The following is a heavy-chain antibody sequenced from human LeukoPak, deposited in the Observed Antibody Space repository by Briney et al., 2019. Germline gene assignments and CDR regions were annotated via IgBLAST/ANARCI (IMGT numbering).Heavy chain of an antibody. J-gene: IGHJ5*02. V-gene: IGHV4-39*07. CDR1: GDSMTTTSHF. CDR2: IYYRGTT. Sequence: SETLSLTCTVSGDSMTTTSHFWDWIRQPPGKGLEWIGSIYYRGTTYYNPSLKSRVTISVDTSKNQFSLKLSSVTAADTAVYYCAREKGSSTWDNWFDPWGQGTLVTVSS. D-gene: IGHD2-2*01. CDR3: AREKGSSTWDNWFDP.